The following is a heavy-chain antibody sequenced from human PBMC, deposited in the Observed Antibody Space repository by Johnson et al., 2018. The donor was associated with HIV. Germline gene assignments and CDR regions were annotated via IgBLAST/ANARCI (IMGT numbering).Heavy chain of an antibody. CDR3: AREGNYYDSSSHVFDI. CDR1: GLTFSSYG. D-gene: IGHD3-22*01. V-gene: IGHV3-30*02. Sequence: QMQLVESGGGVVQPGGSLRLSCAASGLTFSSYGMHWVRQAPGTGLAWVAFIRYDGSNKYYADSVRGRFTISRDKSRNTLYLQMNSLRAEDTAVHYCAREGNYYDSSSHVFDIWGQGTMVTVSS. J-gene: IGHJ3*02. CDR2: IRYDGSNK.